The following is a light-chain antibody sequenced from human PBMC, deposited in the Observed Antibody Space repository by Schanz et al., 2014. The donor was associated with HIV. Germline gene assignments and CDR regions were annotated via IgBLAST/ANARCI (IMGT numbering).Light chain of an antibody. Sequence: QSVLTQPPSVSAAPGQKVTISCSGSSSNIGNNYVSWYQQFPGTAPKLLIYDNYQRPSGVPDRFSGSKSGTSATLGITGLQTGDEADYYCGTWDSSLKAVVFGGGTKVTVL. CDR1: SSNIGNNY. CDR2: DNY. J-gene: IGLJ2*01. V-gene: IGLV1-51*01. CDR3: GTWDSSLKAVV.